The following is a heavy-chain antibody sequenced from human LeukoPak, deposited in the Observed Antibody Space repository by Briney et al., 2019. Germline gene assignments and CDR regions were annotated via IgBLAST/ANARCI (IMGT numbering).Heavy chain of an antibody. CDR1: GYTFTSYA. V-gene: IGHV1-69*06. CDR3: ARVSPTYYYDSSGYYSAFDI. CDR2: IIPIFGTA. D-gene: IGHD3-22*01. Sequence: SVKVSCKASGYTFTSYAMNWVRQAPGQGLEWMGGIIPIFGTANYAQKFQGRVTITADKSTSTAYMELSSLRSEDTAVYYCARVSPTYYYDSSGYYSAFDIWGQGTMVTVSS. J-gene: IGHJ3*02.